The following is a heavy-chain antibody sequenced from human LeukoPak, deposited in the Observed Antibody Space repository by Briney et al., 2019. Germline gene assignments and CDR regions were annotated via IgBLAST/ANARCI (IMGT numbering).Heavy chain of an antibody. CDR2: ISSSSSYI. CDR1: GFTFDDYA. CDR3: ARDYRNDVGWFDP. D-gene: IGHD1-1*01. V-gene: IGHV3-21*01. J-gene: IGHJ5*02. Sequence: GGSLRLSCAASGFTFDDYAMHWVRQAPGKGLEWVSSISSSSSYIYYADSVKGRFTISRDNAKNSLYLQMNSLRAEDTAVYYCARDYRNDVGWFDPWGQGTLVTVSS.